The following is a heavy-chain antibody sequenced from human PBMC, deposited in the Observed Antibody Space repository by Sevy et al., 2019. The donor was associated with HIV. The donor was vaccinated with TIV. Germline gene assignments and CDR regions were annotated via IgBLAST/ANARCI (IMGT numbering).Heavy chain of an antibody. D-gene: IGHD3-16*01. CDR3: ARVTIGRFDS. V-gene: IGHV3-7*01. CDR1: GFTFSVYW. CDR2: IKGDGSDK. Sequence: GGSLRLSCAASGFTFSVYWMNWVRQAPGKGLEWVANIKGDGSDKHYVDSVEGRFTISRDNGKNLLYLQMNSLRVEDTAVYYCARVTIGRFDSWGQGTLVTVSS. J-gene: IGHJ4*02.